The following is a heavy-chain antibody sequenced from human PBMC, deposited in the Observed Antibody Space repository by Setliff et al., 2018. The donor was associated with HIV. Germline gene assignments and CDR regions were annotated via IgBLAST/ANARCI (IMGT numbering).Heavy chain of an antibody. CDR3: AKDPANKVVPGVEYFQH. V-gene: IGHV3-48*01. CDR1: RFTFSSYS. Sequence: GGSLRLSCAASRFTFSSYSMHWVRQAPGKGLEWVSYISTSSSTIYYADSVKGRFTISRDNAKNSLYLQMNSLRAEDTAVYYCAKDPANKVVPGVEYFQHWGQGTLVTVSS. D-gene: IGHD7-27*01. CDR2: ISTSSSTI. J-gene: IGHJ1*01.